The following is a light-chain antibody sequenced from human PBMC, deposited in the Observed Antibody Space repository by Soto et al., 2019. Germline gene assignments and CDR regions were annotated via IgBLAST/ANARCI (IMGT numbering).Light chain of an antibody. J-gene: IGLJ3*02. CDR2: NNN. Sequence: QSVLTQPPSASGTPGQRVTISCSGSNSNIGTNAVNWYQQIPGTAPKLLIYNNNQRPSGVPDRFSGSKSGTSASLTISGLHSDDEADYPCATWDDTLRSWVFGGGPRSPS. CDR1: NSNIGTNA. V-gene: IGLV1-44*01. CDR3: ATWDDTLRSWV.